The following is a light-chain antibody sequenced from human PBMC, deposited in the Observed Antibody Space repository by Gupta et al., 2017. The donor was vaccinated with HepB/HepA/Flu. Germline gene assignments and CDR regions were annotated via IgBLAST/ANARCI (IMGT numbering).Light chain of an antibody. J-gene: IGKJ4*01. Sequence: EILMTQPPATLAVSPGERATLSCRASEGIGRKLAWYQQKPGQPPRLLMYDSSTRVTGIPARFSGSGSGTEFTLTISSLQSEDFAVYYCQQYDNWVTFGGGTKVEI. V-gene: IGKV3-15*01. CDR2: DSS. CDR3: QQYDNWVT. CDR1: EGIGRK.